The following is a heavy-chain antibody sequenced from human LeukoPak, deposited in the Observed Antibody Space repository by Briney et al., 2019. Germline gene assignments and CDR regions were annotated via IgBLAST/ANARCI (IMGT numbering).Heavy chain of an antibody. D-gene: IGHD4-11*01. V-gene: IGHV3-48*01. J-gene: IGHJ4*02. CDR1: GFTFSTYS. CDR2: ISSSSNTI. CDR3: VRDSDYSLYS. Sequence: TGGSLRLSCAASGFTFSTYSMNWVRQAPGKGLEWVSYISSSSNTIYYADSVKGRFTISRDNAKNSLYLQMNSLRAEDTAVYYCVRDSDYSLYSWGQGTLVTVSS.